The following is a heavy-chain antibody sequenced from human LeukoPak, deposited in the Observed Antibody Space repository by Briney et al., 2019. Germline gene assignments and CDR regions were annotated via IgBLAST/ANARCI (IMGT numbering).Heavy chain of an antibody. Sequence: PSQTLSLTCTVSGDSISSRAYYWSWIRQPPGQDLDWIGYIYYSGCTYYNASLKIRLTLYVDRSKKQFSLKVNSVTAADTAVYYCASTRIAAAGAPAYYFDNWGQGTQVTVSS. CDR1: GDSISSRAYY. CDR2: IYYSGCT. CDR3: ASTRIAAAGAPAYYFDN. D-gene: IGHD6-13*01. V-gene: IGHV4-31*03. J-gene: IGHJ4*02.